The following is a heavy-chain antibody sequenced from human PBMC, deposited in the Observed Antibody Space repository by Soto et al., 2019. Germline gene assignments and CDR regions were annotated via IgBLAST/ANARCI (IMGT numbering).Heavy chain of an antibody. D-gene: IGHD4-17*01. J-gene: IGHJ6*02. CDR1: GGSINSGGYY. CDR3: ARTARATVTMGGYYYYDMDV. V-gene: IGHV4-31*03. Sequence: QVQLQESGPGLVKPSQTLSLTCTVSGGSINSGGYYWTWIRQHPGKGLEWIGHIYQSGSAYYNPSPKSRVTMSVDTSKNQFSLTLTSVTAADTAVYYCARTARATVTMGGYYYYDMDVWGQGTTVTVSS. CDR2: IYQSGSA.